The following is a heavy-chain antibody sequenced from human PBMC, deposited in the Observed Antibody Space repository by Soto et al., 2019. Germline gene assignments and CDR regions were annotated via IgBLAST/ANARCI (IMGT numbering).Heavy chain of an antibody. V-gene: IGHV3-11*05. Sequence: QVQLVESGGGLVKPGGSLRLSCAASGFSFTDFYMNWIRQVPGKGLEWVALISTSTTYTKYADSVKGRFTISRDNAKNSLYLQMSSMRAEDTAVYYFARDRGAYCSGGKCDSGAFFDYWGRGTLVNVSS. J-gene: IGHJ4*02. CDR1: GFSFTDFY. D-gene: IGHD2-15*01. CDR2: ISTSTTYT. CDR3: ARDRGAYCSGGKCDSGAFFDY.